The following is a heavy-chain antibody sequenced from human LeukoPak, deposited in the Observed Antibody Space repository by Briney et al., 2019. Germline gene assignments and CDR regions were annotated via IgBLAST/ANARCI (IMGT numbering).Heavy chain of an antibody. CDR1: GGSISSGDYY. CDR2: LYYSGST. J-gene: IGHJ4*02. D-gene: IGHD5-12*01. V-gene: IGHV4-39*01. CDR3: ARQAISGYDPPPFDS. Sequence: SQTLSLTCTVSGGSISSGDYYWGWIRQPPGKGLEWIGNLYYSGSTYYNPSLKSRVTISVDTSKNQFSLKLSSVTAADTAVYYCARQAISGYDPPPFDSWGQGTLVTVSS.